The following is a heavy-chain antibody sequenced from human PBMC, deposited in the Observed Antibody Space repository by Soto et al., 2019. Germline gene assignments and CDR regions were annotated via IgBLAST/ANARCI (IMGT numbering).Heavy chain of an antibody. V-gene: IGHV3-21*01. Sequence: GGSLRLSCAASGFTFSSYSMNWVRQAPGKGLEWVSSISSSSSYIYYADSVKGRFTISRDNAKNSLYLQMNSLRAEDTAVYYCARGVIAARPCYFDYWGQGTLVTVSS. J-gene: IGHJ4*02. D-gene: IGHD6-6*01. CDR2: ISSSSSYI. CDR3: ARGVIAARPCYFDY. CDR1: GFTFSSYS.